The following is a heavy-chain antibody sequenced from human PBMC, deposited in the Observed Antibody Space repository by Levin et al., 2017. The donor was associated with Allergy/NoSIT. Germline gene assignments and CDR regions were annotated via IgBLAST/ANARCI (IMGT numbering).Heavy chain of an antibody. D-gene: IGHD6-6*01. J-gene: IGHJ4*02. CDR1: GYTFTGYY. V-gene: IGHV1-2*06. CDR3: ASIAARASLADY. Sequence: ASVKVSCKASGYTFTGYYMHWVRQAPGQGLEWMGRINPNSGGTNYAQKFQGRVTMTRDTSISTAYMELSRLRSDDTAVYYCASIAARASLADYWGQGTLVTVSS. CDR2: INPNSGGT.